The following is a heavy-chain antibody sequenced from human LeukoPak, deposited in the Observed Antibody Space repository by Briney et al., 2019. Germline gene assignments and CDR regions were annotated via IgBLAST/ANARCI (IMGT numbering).Heavy chain of an antibody. V-gene: IGHV3-7*01. Sequence: PGGSLRLSCAASGFNFRSYWMSWVRQAPGKGLEWVANIRPDGSDKKYVDSVEGRFTISRDNAENSLFLQMNSLRAEDTAVYYCARDALGRQSEYNWFDPWGQGTLVTVSS. CDR2: IRPDGSDK. J-gene: IGHJ5*02. D-gene: IGHD7-27*01. CDR1: GFNFRSYW. CDR3: ARDALGRQSEYNWFDP.